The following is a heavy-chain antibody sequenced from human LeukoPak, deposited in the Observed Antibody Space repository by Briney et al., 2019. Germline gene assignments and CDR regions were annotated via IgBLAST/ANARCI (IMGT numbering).Heavy chain of an antibody. Sequence: GGSLRLSCATSGFTFSNYWMTWVRQAPGKGLEWVASIREDGSEKDYVDSVKGRFTISRDNAKNSLYLQMNSLRGEDTAVYYCARSYDYIWGTYRPFYYFDYWGQGTMVTVSS. V-gene: IGHV3-7*01. CDR2: IREDGSEK. CDR3: ARSYDYIWGTYRPFYYFDY. J-gene: IGHJ4*02. D-gene: IGHD3-16*02. CDR1: GFTFSNYW.